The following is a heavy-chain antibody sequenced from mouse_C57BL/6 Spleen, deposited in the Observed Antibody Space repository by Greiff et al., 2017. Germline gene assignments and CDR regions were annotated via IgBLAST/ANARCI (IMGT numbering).Heavy chain of an antibody. CDR1: GYTFTSYW. CDR3: ARLIYYGNYGFAY. CDR2: IHPNSGST. D-gene: IGHD2-1*01. Sequence: QVQLQQPGAELVKPGASVKLSCKASGYTFTSYWMHWVKQRPGQGLEWIGMIHPNSGSTNYNEKFKSKATLTVDKSSSTAYMQLSSLTSEDSAVYYCARLIYYGNYGFAYWGQGTLVTVSA. J-gene: IGHJ3*01. V-gene: IGHV1-64*01.